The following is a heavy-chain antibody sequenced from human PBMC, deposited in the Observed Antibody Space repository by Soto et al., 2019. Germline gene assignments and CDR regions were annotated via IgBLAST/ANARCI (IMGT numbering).Heavy chain of an antibody. V-gene: IGHV1-3*01. CDR1: GYTFTSYA. D-gene: IGHD6-19*01. J-gene: IGHJ5*02. Sequence: ASVKVSCKASGYTFTSYAMHWVRQAPGQRLEWMGWINAGNGNTKYSQKFQGRVTITRDTSASTAYMELSSLRSEDTAVYYGARDPSHYSSGWYGKGWFDPWGQGTLVTVSS. CDR3: ARDPSHYSSGWYGKGWFDP. CDR2: INAGNGNT.